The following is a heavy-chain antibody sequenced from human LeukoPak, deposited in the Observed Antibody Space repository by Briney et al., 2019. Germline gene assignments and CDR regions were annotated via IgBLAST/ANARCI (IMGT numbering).Heavy chain of an antibody. D-gene: IGHD2-15*01. Sequence: AGSLRLSCAASGFTFSSYWRHWLRQAPGKGRVWVSRINSDGSTRYADSVQGRFTMSRDTAKNTVSMQMTSLRAEDTGVYYCARAPSEIGGSHPEYFRHWGQGTLVIVSS. V-gene: IGHV3-74*01. CDR1: GFTFSSYW. CDR3: ARAPSEIGGSHPEYFRH. J-gene: IGHJ1*01. CDR2: INSDGST.